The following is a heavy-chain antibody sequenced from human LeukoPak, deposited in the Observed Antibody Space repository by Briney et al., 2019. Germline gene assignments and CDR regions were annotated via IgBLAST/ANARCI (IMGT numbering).Heavy chain of an antibody. Sequence: GGSLRLSCAASGFTFSSYAMHWVRQAPGKGLEWVAVISYDGSNKYYADSVKDRFTISRDNSKNTLYLQMNSLRAEDTAVYYCARAGDARGSADYWGQGTLVTVSS. V-gene: IGHV3-30*14. CDR2: ISYDGSNK. CDR1: GFTFSSYA. CDR3: ARAGDARGSADY. J-gene: IGHJ4*02. D-gene: IGHD3-10*01.